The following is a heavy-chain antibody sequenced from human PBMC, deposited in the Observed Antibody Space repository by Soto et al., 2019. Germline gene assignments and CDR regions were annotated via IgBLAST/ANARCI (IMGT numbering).Heavy chain of an antibody. CDR1: GYSITAGGYY. CDR3: ARMYSSGSGWFDP. CDR2: FYSSGSI. Sequence: SETLSLTCFVSGYSITAGGYYWSWIRHHSGKGLEWIGSFYSSGSIIYNPSLRSRVSISGDTSSNQFSMSLTSVTAADTARYYCARMYSSGSGWFDPWGQGTLVTVSS. V-gene: IGHV4-31*03. J-gene: IGHJ5*02. D-gene: IGHD6-19*01.